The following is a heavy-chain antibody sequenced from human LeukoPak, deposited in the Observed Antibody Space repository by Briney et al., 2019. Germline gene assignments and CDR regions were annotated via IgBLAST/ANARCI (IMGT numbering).Heavy chain of an antibody. CDR1: GCTFSSYA. CDR3: ARDPPRYYYDSSGYYL. V-gene: IGHV3-21*01. D-gene: IGHD3-22*01. CDR2: ISSSSSYI. J-gene: IGHJ4*02. Sequence: GGCLRLSCAASGCTFSSYAMSWVRQAPGKGLEWVSSISSSSSYIYYADSVKGRFTISRDNAKNSLYLQMNSLRAEDTAVYYCARDPPRYYYDSSGYYLWGQGTLVTVSS.